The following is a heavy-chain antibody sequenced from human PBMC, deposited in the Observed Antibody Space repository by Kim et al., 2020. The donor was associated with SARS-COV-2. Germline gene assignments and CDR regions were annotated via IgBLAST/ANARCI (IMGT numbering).Heavy chain of an antibody. D-gene: IGHD3-22*01. CDR3: AKDGMIVVVTNPDY. V-gene: IGHV3-30*02. J-gene: IGHJ4*02. Sequence: ADSVKGRFTISRDNSKNTLYLQMNSLRAEDTAVYYCAKDGMIVVVTNPDYWGQGTLVTVSS.